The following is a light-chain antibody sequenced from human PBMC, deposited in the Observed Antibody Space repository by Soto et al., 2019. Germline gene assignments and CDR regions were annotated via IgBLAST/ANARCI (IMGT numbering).Light chain of an antibody. CDR2: GTS. J-gene: IGKJ5*01. V-gene: IGKV3-15*01. CDR1: QSVSGN. CDR3: QQYNNWPLIT. Sequence: EIVLTQSPGTLSLSPGEIATLSCSASQSVSGNLAWYQQKPGQAPRLLIYGTSIRATGVPARFSGGGSGTEFTLTISGLQSEDFAVYYCQQYNNWPLITFGQGTRLEIK.